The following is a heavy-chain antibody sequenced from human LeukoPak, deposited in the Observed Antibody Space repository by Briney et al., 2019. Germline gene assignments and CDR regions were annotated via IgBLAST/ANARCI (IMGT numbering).Heavy chain of an antibody. J-gene: IGHJ6*02. D-gene: IGHD6-13*01. CDR1: GGSISSGGYY. Sequence: SETLSLTCTVSGGSISSGGYYWSWIRQHPGKGLEWIGYIYYSGSTYYNPSLKSRVTILVDTSKNQFSLKLSSVTAADTAVYYCAREWVAAAGTARYGMDVWGQGTTVTVSS. V-gene: IGHV4-31*03. CDR2: IYYSGST. CDR3: AREWVAAAGTARYGMDV.